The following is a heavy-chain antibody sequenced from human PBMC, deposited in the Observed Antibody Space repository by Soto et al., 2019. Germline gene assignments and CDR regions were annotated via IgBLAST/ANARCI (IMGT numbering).Heavy chain of an antibody. CDR2: ISGSGDST. V-gene: IGHV3-23*01. CDR1: GFIFSSYA. J-gene: IGHJ4*02. Sequence: GGSLKISCAASGFIFSSYAISWVRQGPGRGLEWVSGISGSGDSTYYADCVKGRSTISRDNSQNTMYLQMTSLRAEDTAVYYCAKYFGYSSGWYRRYFYYWGQGTPVTV. D-gene: IGHD6-19*01. CDR3: AKYFGYSSGWYRRYFYY.